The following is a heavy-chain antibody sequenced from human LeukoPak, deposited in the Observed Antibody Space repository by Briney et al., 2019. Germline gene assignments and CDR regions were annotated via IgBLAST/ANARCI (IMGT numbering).Heavy chain of an antibody. CDR2: ISSSSSYI. V-gene: IGHV3-21*01. J-gene: IGHJ4*02. D-gene: IGHD3-10*01. Sequence: GGSLRLSCAASGFTFSSHSMNWVRQAPGKGLEWVSSISSSSSYIYYADSVKGRFTISRDNAKNSLYLQMNSLRAEDTAVYYCARDRRLYYYGSGIKTTWGQGTLVTVSS. CDR1: GFTFSSHS. CDR3: ARDRRLYYYGSGIKTT.